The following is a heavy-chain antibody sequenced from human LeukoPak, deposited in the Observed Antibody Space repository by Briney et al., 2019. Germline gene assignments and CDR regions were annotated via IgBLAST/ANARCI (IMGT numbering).Heavy chain of an antibody. CDR3: ARDKGDWYYYDSSGSDY. CDR2: INSDGSST. J-gene: IGHJ4*02. CDR1: GFTFSSYW. V-gene: IGHV3-74*01. D-gene: IGHD3-22*01. Sequence: QPGGSLRLSCAASGFTFSSYWMHWVRQAPGKGLVWVSRINSDGSSTSYADSVKGRFTISRDNAKNTLYLQMNSLRAEDTAVYYCARDKGDWYYYDSSGSDYWGQGTLVTVSS.